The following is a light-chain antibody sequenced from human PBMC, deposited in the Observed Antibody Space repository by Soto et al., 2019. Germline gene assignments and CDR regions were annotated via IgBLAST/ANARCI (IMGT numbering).Light chain of an antibody. V-gene: IGKV1-5*01. J-gene: IGKJ1*01. CDR1: QGISTW. Sequence: DIQMTQSPYTLSASVGDRVTITCRASQGISTWLAWYQQKPGTAPKLLIYDASSLESGVPSRFSGSGSGTEFTLTISSLQPDEYATSYCQQYSSYSRTFGQGTKVEIK. CDR2: DAS. CDR3: QQYSSYSRT.